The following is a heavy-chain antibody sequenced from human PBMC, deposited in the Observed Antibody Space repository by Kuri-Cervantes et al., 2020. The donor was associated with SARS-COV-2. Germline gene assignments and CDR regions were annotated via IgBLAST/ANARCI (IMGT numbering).Heavy chain of an antibody. Sequence: GSLRLSCAVSGYSISSGYYWGWIRQPPGKGLEWIGSIYHSGSTYYNPSLKSRVTISVDTSKNQFSLKLSSVTAADTAVYYCARQDPPIVVVGRGWFDPWGQGTLVTVSS. D-gene: IGHD2-21*01. J-gene: IGHJ5*02. CDR2: IYHSGST. V-gene: IGHV4-38-2*01. CDR3: ARQDPPIVVVGRGWFDP. CDR1: GYSISSGYY.